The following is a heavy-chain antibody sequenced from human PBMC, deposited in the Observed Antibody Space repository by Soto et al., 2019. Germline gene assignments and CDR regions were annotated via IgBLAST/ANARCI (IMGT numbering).Heavy chain of an antibody. CDR2: ISSKNGNT. D-gene: IGHD6-19*01. CDR3: AIDLGYGRAWFDF. V-gene: IGHV1-18*01. Sequence: QVQLVQSGAEVKKPGASVKVSCKASGYIVSSYGISWVRQAPGQGLEWMGWISSKNGNTNHAQKFRGRVAMTTDTSTNTSYMELRSLRSDDTAVYYWAIDLGYGRAWFDFWGQGTLGTGST. J-gene: IGHJ4*02. CDR1: GYIVSSYG.